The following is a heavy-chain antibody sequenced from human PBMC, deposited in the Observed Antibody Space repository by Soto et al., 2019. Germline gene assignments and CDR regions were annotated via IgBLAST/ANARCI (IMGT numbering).Heavy chain of an antibody. J-gene: IGHJ5*02. CDR3: ARAVVATIDNWFDP. D-gene: IGHD5-12*01. V-gene: IGHV3-30-3*01. CDR1: GFTFSSYA. Sequence: QVQLVESGGGVVQPGRSLRLSCAASGFTFSSYAMHWVRQAPGKGLEWVAVISYDGSNKYYADSVKGRFTISRDNSKNTLYLQMNSLRAEDTAVYYCARAVVATIDNWFDPWGQGTLVTVSS. CDR2: ISYDGSNK.